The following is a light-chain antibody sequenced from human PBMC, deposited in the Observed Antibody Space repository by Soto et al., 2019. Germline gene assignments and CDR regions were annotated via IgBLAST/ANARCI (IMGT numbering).Light chain of an antibody. V-gene: IGLV2-14*01. CDR1: SSDVGAYKY. Sequence: QSALTQPPSASGSPGQSVTISCTGTSSDVGAYKYVSWYQQYPGKAPKLMIYEVSNRPSGVSNRFSGSKSGNTASLTISGLQAEDEADYYCSSYTSSITYVFGTGTKLTVL. J-gene: IGLJ1*01. CDR3: SSYTSSITYV. CDR2: EVS.